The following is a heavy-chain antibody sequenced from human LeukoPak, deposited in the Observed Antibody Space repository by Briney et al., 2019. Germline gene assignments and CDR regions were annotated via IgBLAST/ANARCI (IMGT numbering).Heavy chain of an antibody. Sequence: GASVKVSCKASGYTFTGYYMHWVRQAPGQGLEWMGWINPNSGGTNFAQNFQGRVTMTRDTSISTAYMELSGLRSDDTAVYYCARQSGYNPDYWGPGTLVTVAS. CDR3: ARQSGYNPDY. V-gene: IGHV1-2*02. J-gene: IGHJ4*02. CDR1: GYTFTGYY. D-gene: IGHD5-12*01. CDR2: INPNSGGT.